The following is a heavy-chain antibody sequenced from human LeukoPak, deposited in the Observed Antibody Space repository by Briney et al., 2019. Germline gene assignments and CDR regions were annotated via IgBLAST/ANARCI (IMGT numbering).Heavy chain of an antibody. CDR3: ATNRAGTYDRPFDI. CDR1: GYTFTNYA. Sequence: ASVKVSCKASGYTFTNYAISWVRQAPGQGLEWMGWMNPNSGNTGYAQKFQGRVTITRNTSISTAYMELSSVTATDTAVYFCATNRAGTYDRPFDIWGQGTMVTVSS. V-gene: IGHV1-8*03. D-gene: IGHD1-26*01. CDR2: MNPNSGNT. J-gene: IGHJ3*02.